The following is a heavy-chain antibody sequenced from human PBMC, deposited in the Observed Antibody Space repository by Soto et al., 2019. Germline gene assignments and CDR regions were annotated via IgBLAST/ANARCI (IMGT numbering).Heavy chain of an antibody. CDR1: GGTFSSYA. J-gene: IGHJ3*02. D-gene: IGHD5-12*01. V-gene: IGHV1-69*01. CDR3: ARARHGYNSPSPGADAFDI. Sequence: QVQLVQSGAEVKKPGSSVKVSCKASGGTFSSYAISWVRQAPGQGLEWMGGIIPIFGPANYAQKFQGRVTITAEESTSTAYMELSSLRSEDKAVYYCARARHGYNSPSPGADAFDIWGQGTMVTVSS. CDR2: IIPIFGPA.